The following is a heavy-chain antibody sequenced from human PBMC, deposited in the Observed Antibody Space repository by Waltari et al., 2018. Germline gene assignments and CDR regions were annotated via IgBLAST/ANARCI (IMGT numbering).Heavy chain of an antibody. CDR3: AREVPKRITIFGVYKD. D-gene: IGHD3-3*01. J-gene: IGHJ4*02. Sequence: EVQLVESGGGLVQPGGSLRLSCAASGFTFSSYWMSWVRQAPGKGLEWVANIKQDGREKYYVDSVKGRFTISRDNAKNSLYLQMNSLRAEDTAVYYCAREVPKRITIFGVYKDWGQGTLVTVSS. CDR2: IKQDGREK. CDR1: GFTFSSYW. V-gene: IGHV3-7*03.